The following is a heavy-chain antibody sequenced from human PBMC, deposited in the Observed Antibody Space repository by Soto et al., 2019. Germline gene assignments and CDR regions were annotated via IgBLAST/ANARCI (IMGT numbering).Heavy chain of an antibody. V-gene: IGHV1-2*04. J-gene: IGHJ3*02. D-gene: IGHD5-12*01. CDR3: ARDRAVATSRTDAFDI. CDR1: GYTFTGYY. CDR2: INPNSGGT. Sequence: VASVKVSCKASGYTFTGYYMHWVRQAPGQGLEWMGWINPNSGGTNYAQKFQGWVTMTRDTSISTAYMELSRLRSDDTAVYYCARDRAVATSRTDAFDIWGQGTMVTVSS.